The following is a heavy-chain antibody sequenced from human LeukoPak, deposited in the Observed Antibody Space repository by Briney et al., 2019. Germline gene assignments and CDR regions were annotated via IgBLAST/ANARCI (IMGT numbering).Heavy chain of an antibody. CDR2: ISYDGSNK. D-gene: IGHD6-19*01. Sequence: PGRSLRLSCAASGFTFSSYGMHWVRQAPGKGLEWVAVISYDGSNKYYADSVKGRFTISRDNSKNTLYLQMNSLRAEDTAVNYCAKDLRQQWLAQGPPLFDYWGQGTLVTVSS. J-gene: IGHJ4*02. CDR1: GFTFSSYG. CDR3: AKDLRQQWLAQGPPLFDY. V-gene: IGHV3-30*18.